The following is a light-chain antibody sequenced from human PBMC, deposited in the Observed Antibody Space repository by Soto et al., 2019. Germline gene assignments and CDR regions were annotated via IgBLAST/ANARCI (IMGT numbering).Light chain of an antibody. Sequence: QSVLTQPASVSGSPGQSITISCTGTSSDVGGYNYVSWYQQHPGKAPKLMIYDVSNRPSGVSNRFSGSKSGNTASLTISGLQAEDYADYYCSSYTSSITRYVFGTGTMVTVL. CDR2: DVS. J-gene: IGLJ1*01. CDR1: SSDVGGYNY. CDR3: SSYTSSITRYV. V-gene: IGLV2-14*01.